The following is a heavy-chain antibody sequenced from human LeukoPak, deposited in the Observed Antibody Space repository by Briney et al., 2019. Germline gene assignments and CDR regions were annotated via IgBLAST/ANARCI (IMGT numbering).Heavy chain of an antibody. J-gene: IGHJ4*02. CDR1: GGSISSYY. CDR2: IYYSGST. V-gene: IGHV4-59*01. Sequence: SETLSLTCTVSGGSISSYYWSWIRQPPGKGLEWIGYIYYSGSTNYNPSLKSRVTISVDTSKSQFSLKLSSVTAADTAVYYCARSDVEMATITDYYFDYWGQGTLVTVSS. D-gene: IGHD5-24*01. CDR3: ARSDVEMATITDYYFDY.